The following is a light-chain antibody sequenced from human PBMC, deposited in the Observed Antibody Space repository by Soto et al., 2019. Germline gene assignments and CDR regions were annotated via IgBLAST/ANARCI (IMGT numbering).Light chain of an antibody. CDR2: GAS. J-gene: IGKJ5*01. V-gene: IGKV3-15*01. CDR3: QQYDDSVT. Sequence: EIVMTQSPATLSVSPGERATLSCRASQSVGSNLAWYQQKPGQAPRLLIYGASTRATGIPARFSGSGSGSDFTLTISRLEPEDFAMYYCQQYDDSVTFGQGTRRE. CDR1: QSVGSN.